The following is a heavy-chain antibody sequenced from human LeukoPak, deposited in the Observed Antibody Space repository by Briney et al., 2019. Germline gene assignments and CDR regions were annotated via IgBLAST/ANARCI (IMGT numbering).Heavy chain of an antibody. CDR1: GGSISNSSYY. CDR3: ARETSAADPPGDAFDI. J-gene: IGHJ3*02. CDR2: IYYSGST. V-gene: IGHV4-39*07. D-gene: IGHD6-13*01. Sequence: SETLSLTCTVSGGSISNSSYYWGWIRQPPGKGLEWIGIIYYSGSTYYNPSLKSRVTISVDTSKNQFSLKLSSVTAADTAVYYCARETSAADPPGDAFDIWGQGTMVTVSS.